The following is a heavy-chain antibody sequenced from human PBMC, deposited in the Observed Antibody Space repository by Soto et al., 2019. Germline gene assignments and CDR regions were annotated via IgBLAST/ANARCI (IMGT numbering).Heavy chain of an antibody. CDR3: ARFTYYYDSSGRYFDY. V-gene: IGHV5-51*01. D-gene: IGHD3-22*01. CDR1: GYSFTSYW. CDR2: IYPGDSDT. J-gene: IGHJ4*02. Sequence: GESLKISCKGSGYSFTSYWIGWVRQMPGKGLEWMGIIYPGDSDTRYSPSFQGQVTISADKSISTAYLQWSSLKASDTGMYYCARFTYYYDSSGRYFDYWGQGTLVTVSS.